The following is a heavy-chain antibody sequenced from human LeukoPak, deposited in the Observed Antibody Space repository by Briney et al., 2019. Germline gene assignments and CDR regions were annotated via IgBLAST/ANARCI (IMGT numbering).Heavy chain of an antibody. J-gene: IGHJ6*02. V-gene: IGHV4-59*08. Sequence: PSETLSLTCTVSGGSISSYYWSWIRQSPGKGLEWIGYIYYSGSTNYNPSLKSRVTISVDPSKNQFSLNLSSVTAADTAVYYCARSGSYIAMYYYYAMDVWGQGTTVTVSS. CDR1: GGSISSYY. CDR3: ARSGSYIAMYYYYAMDV. D-gene: IGHD3-10*01. CDR2: IYYSGST.